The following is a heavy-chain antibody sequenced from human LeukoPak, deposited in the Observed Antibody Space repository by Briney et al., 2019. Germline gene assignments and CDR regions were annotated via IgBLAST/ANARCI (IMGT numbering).Heavy chain of an antibody. CDR2: ISGSGGST. J-gene: IGHJ4*02. D-gene: IGHD6-19*01. CDR1: GFTFSSYA. CDR3: AKGSFGSGWYFDY. Sequence: GGSLRLSCAASGFTFSSYAMSWVRQAPGKGLEWVSAISGSGGSTYYADSVKGRFTISRDNSKNTLYLRMNSLRAEDTAVYYCAKGSFGSGWYFDYWGRGTLVTVSS. V-gene: IGHV3-23*01.